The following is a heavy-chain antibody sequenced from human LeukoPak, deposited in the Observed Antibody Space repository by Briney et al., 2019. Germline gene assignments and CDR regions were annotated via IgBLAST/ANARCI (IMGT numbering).Heavy chain of an antibody. Sequence: SETLSLTCTVSGGSISSYYWGWIRQPPGKGLEWIGSIYYSGSTYYNPSLKSRVTISVDTSKNQFSLKLSSVTAADTAVYYCATDRDGYNLFDYWGQGTLVTVSS. CDR1: GGSISSYY. J-gene: IGHJ4*02. D-gene: IGHD5-24*01. CDR3: ATDRDGYNLFDY. V-gene: IGHV4-39*07. CDR2: IYYSGST.